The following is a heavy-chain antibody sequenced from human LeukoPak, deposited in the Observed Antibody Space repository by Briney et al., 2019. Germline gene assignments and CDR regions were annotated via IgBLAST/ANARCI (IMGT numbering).Heavy chain of an antibody. CDR1: GFTFSNAW. CDR3: RSRYGDYEAGDY. CDR2: IKSKTDGGTT. D-gene: IGHD4-17*01. J-gene: IGHJ4*02. Sequence: GGSLRLSCAASGFTFSNAWMSWVRQAPGKGLEWVGRIKSKTDGGTTDYAAPVKGRFTISRDDSKNTLYLQMNSLKTEDTAVYYCRSRYGDYEAGDYWGQGTLVTVSS. V-gene: IGHV3-15*01.